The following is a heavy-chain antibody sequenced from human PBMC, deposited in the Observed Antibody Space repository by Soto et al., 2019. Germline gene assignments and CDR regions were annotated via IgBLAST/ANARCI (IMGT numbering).Heavy chain of an antibody. CDR1: GYTFTSYG. Sequence: QVHLVQSGAEVKKPGASVKVSCKASGYTFTSYGISWVRQAPGQGPEWMGWISAYNGKTNYAQKLQGRVNMTTDISTSTAYMELRSLRADDTAVYYCARGFLEWLSPSFDYWGQGTLVTVSS. V-gene: IGHV1-18*01. CDR3: ARGFLEWLSPSFDY. D-gene: IGHD3-3*01. J-gene: IGHJ4*02. CDR2: ISAYNGKT.